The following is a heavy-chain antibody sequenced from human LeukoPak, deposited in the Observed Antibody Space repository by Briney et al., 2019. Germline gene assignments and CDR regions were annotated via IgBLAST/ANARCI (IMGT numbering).Heavy chain of an antibody. CDR1: GYTFTSYG. Sequence: ASVKVSCKASGYTFTSYGISWVRQAPGQGLQWMGWISAYNGNTNYAQKLQGRVTMTTDTSTSTAYMELRSLRSDDTAVYYCARVYTAVAMNWFDPWGQGTLVTVSS. V-gene: IGHV1-18*01. CDR2: ISAYNGNT. D-gene: IGHD6-19*01. CDR3: ARVYTAVAMNWFDP. J-gene: IGHJ5*02.